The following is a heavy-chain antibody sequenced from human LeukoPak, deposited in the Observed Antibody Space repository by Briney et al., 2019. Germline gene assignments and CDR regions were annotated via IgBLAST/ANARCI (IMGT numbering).Heavy chain of an antibody. CDR2: INHSGST. J-gene: IGHJ4*02. CDR1: GGSSSGYY. Sequence: SETLSLTCAVYGGSSSGYYWSWIRQPPGKGLEWIGEINHSGSTNYNPSLKSRVTISVDTSKNQFSLKLSSVTAADTAVYYCARRGMHSSSSLDYFDCWGQGTLVTVSS. D-gene: IGHD6-13*01. CDR3: ARRGMHSSSSLDYFDC. V-gene: IGHV4-34*01.